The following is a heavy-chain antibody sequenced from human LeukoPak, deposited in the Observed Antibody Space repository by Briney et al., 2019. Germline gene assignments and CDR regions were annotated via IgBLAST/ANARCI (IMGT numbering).Heavy chain of an antibody. D-gene: IGHD3-3*01. Sequence: GGSLRLSCAASGFTFSSYAMSWVRQAPGKGLEWVSAISGSGGSTYYADSVKGRFTISRDNSKNTLYLQMNSLRAEDTAVYYXXNGFWSGYYVYWGQGTLVTVSS. J-gene: IGHJ4*02. CDR1: GFTFSSYA. CDR2: ISGSGGST. CDR3: XNGFWSGYYVY. V-gene: IGHV3-23*01.